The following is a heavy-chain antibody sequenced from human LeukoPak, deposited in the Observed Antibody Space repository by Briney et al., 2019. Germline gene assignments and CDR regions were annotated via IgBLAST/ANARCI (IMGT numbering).Heavy chain of an antibody. CDR1: GYTFTGYY. Sequence: GASVKVSCKASGYTFTGYYMHWVRQAPGQGLEWMGRINPNSGGTNYAQKFQGRVTMTRDTSTSTAYMELSRLTSDDTAVYYCARGARGTWAWGDWGQGTLVTVSS. D-gene: IGHD3-10*01. CDR2: INPNSGGT. V-gene: IGHV1-2*06. J-gene: IGHJ4*02. CDR3: ARGARGTWAWGD.